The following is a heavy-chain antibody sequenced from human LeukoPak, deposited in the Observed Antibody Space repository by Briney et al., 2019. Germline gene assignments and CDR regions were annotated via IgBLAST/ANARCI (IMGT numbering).Heavy chain of an antibody. J-gene: IGHJ3*02. Sequence: PSETLSLTCTVSGGSLSSGSYYWSWIRQPPGKGLEWIGYIYYSGSTNYNPSLKSRVTISVDTSKNQFSLKLSSVTAADTAVYYCARARYDFWSGYHGAFDIWGQGTMVTVSS. CDR2: IYYSGST. V-gene: IGHV4-61*01. CDR3: ARARYDFWSGYHGAFDI. CDR1: GGSLSSGSYY. D-gene: IGHD3-3*01.